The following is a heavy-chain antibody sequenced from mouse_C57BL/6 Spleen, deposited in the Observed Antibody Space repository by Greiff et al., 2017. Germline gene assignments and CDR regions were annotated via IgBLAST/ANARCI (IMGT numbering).Heavy chain of an antibody. D-gene: IGHD2-10*01. V-gene: IGHV5-17*01. Sequence: DVKLVESGGGLVKPGGSLKLSCAASGFTFSDYGMHWVRQAPEKGLEWVAYISSGSSTIYYADTVKGRFTISRDNAKNTLFLQMTSLRSEDTAMYYCARTYYGTAWFAYWGQGTLVTVSA. J-gene: IGHJ3*01. CDR3: ARTYYGTAWFAY. CDR1: GFTFSDYG. CDR2: ISSGSSTI.